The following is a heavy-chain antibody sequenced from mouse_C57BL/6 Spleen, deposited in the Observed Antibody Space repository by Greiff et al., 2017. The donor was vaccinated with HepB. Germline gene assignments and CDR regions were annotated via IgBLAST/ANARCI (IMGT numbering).Heavy chain of an antibody. CDR3: ARSRYYGSSPWYFDV. D-gene: IGHD1-1*01. CDR1: GYTFTSYW. V-gene: IGHV1-64*01. J-gene: IGHJ1*03. CDR2: IHPNSGST. Sequence: QVQLQQPGAELVKPGASVKLSCKASGYTFTSYWMHWVKQRPGQGLEWIGMIHPNSGSTNYNEKFKSKATLTVDKSSSTAYMQLSSLTSEDSAVYYCARSRYYGSSPWYFDVWGTGTTVTVSS.